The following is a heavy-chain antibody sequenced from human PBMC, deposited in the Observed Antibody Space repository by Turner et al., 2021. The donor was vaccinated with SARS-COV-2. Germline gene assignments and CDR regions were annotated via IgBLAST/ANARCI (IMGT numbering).Heavy chain of an antibody. CDR3: ARARWDYYDSSGYYPDAFDI. Sequence: EVQLVESGGGLVKPGGSLRLSCPASGFTFSRYRMNWVRQAPGKGLEWVSSISSSSSYIYYADSVKGRFTISRDNAKKSLYLQMNSLRAEDTAVYYCARARWDYYDSSGYYPDAFDIWGQGTMVTVSS. CDR2: ISSSSSYI. CDR1: GFTFSRYR. J-gene: IGHJ3*02. V-gene: IGHV3-21*01. D-gene: IGHD3-22*01.